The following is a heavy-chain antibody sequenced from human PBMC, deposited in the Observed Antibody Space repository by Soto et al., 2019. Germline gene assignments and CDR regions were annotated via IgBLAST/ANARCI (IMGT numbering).Heavy chain of an antibody. V-gene: IGHV4-61*08. CDR3: GRGMENSKVGW. CDR2: ICCSGST. Sequence: QVQLQESGPGLVKPSETLSLTCTVSGDSVSSGGYYWSWIRQPPGKGLEWIGYICCSGSTDYNPSLRSRVIISVDTSKNQLPLKLSSVTAADRAVYYGGRGMENSKVGWGGQGPLVTVPS. D-gene: IGHD1-1*01. CDR1: GDSVSSGGYY. J-gene: IGHJ4*02.